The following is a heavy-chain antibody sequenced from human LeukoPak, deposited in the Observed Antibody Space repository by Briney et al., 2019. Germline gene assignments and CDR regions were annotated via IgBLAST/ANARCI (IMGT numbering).Heavy chain of an antibody. CDR2: IYYSGST. CDR1: GASISSYY. Sequence: SETLSLTCTVSGASISSYYWSWIRQPPGKGLEWIGFIYYSGSTNYNPSLKSRVTISLDTSKNHFSLKLSSVTAADTAVYYGARDLRYDSSGWAFDYWGQGTLVTVSS. V-gene: IGHV4-59*01. CDR3: ARDLRYDSSGWAFDY. J-gene: IGHJ4*02. D-gene: IGHD3-22*01.